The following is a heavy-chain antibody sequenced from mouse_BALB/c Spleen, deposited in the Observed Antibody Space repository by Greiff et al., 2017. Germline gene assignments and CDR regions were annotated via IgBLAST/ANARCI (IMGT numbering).Heavy chain of an antibody. J-gene: IGHJ3*01. CDR1: GFTFSSFG. D-gene: IGHD2-3*01. Sequence: VQLKESGGGLVQPGGSRKLSCAASGFTFSSFGMHWVRQAPEKGLEWVAYISSGSSTIYYADTVKGRFTISRDNPKNTLFLQMTSLRSEDTAMYYCAREGYYEAWFAYWGQGTLVTVSA. CDR3: AREGYYEAWFAY. V-gene: IGHV5-17*02. CDR2: ISSGSSTI.